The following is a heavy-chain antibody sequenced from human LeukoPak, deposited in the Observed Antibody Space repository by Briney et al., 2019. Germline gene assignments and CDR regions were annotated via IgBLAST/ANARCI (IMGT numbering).Heavy chain of an antibody. CDR2: IKEDGSEK. V-gene: IGHV3-7*01. Sequence: PGGSLRLSCAASGFSFSSNWMSWVRQAPGKGLEWVANIKEDGSEKYYVDSVKGRFTISRGNAKKSLYLQMNSLRVEDTAVYYCARVQQGGYFDNWVQGTLVTVSS. CDR3: ARVQQGGYFDN. CDR1: GFSFSSNW. D-gene: IGHD3-16*01. J-gene: IGHJ4*02.